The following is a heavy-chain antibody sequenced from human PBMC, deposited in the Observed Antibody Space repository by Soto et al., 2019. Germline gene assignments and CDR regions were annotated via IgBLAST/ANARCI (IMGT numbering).Heavy chain of an antibody. CDR1: GYTFTSYG. V-gene: IGHV1-18*01. CDR3: ASANLRYFDWLAADPYYFDY. D-gene: IGHD3-9*01. Sequence: ASVKVSCKASGYTFTSYGISWVRQAPGQGLEWMGWISAYNGNTNYAQKLQGRVTMTTDTSTSTAYMELRSLRSDDTAVYYCASANLRYFDWLAADPYYFDYWGQGTLVTVSS. CDR2: ISAYNGNT. J-gene: IGHJ4*02.